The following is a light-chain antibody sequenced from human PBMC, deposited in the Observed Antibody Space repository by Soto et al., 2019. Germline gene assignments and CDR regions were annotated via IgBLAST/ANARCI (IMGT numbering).Light chain of an antibody. CDR1: QSISSW. Sequence: DIQMTQSPSTLSASVGDRVTITCRASQSISSWLAWYQQKPGKAPKLLIYKAYSLQSGVPSRFGGSGSGTEFALTISSLQPDDFATYYCQQYNSYPRTFGQGTKVEIK. J-gene: IGKJ1*01. CDR3: QQYNSYPRT. CDR2: KAY. V-gene: IGKV1-5*03.